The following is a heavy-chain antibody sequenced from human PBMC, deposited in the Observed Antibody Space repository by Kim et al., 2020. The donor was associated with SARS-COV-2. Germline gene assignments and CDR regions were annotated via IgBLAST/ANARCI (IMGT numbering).Heavy chain of an antibody. CDR3: AREADCSSTSCYVRLSAEYNWFDP. CDR1: GGSISSSSYY. V-gene: IGHV4-39*07. CDR2: IYYSGST. Sequence: SETLSLTCTVSGGSISSSSYYWGWIRQPPGKGLEWIGSIYYSGSTYYNPSLKSRVTISVDTSKNQFSLKLSSVTAADTAVYYCAREADCSSTSCYVRLSAEYNWFDPWGQGTLVTVSS. J-gene: IGHJ5*02. D-gene: IGHD2-2*01.